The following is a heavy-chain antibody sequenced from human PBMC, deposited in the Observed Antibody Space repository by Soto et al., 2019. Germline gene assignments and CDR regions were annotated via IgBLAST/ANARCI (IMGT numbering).Heavy chain of an antibody. CDR2: IIPIFGTA. CDR3: ASSRYSSSWYYYYYGMDV. D-gene: IGHD6-13*01. J-gene: IGHJ6*02. V-gene: IGHV1-69*01. Sequence: QVQLVQSGAEVKKPGSSVKVSCKASGGTFSSYAISWVRQAPGQGLAWMGGIIPIFGTANYAQKFQGRVTITADESTSTAYMELSSLRSEDTAVYYCASSRYSSSWYYYYYGMDVWGQGTTVTVSS. CDR1: GGTFSSYA.